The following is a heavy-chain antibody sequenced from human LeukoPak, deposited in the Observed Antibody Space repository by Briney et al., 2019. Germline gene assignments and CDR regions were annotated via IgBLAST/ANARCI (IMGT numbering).Heavy chain of an antibody. J-gene: IGHJ3*02. Sequence: ASVKVSCKASGYTFTSYCMHWVRQAPGQGLEWMGIINPSGGSTSYAQKFQGRVTMTRDTSTSTVYMELSSLRSEDTAVYYCARDRYYYDSSGYANDAFDIWGQGTMVTVSS. CDR2: INPSGGST. CDR3: ARDRYYYDSSGYANDAFDI. D-gene: IGHD3-22*01. V-gene: IGHV1-46*01. CDR1: GYTFTSYC.